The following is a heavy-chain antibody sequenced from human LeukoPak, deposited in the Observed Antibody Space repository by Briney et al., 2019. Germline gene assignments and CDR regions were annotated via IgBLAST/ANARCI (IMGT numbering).Heavy chain of an antibody. CDR3: ATLKPGDAFDI. J-gene: IGHJ3*02. CDR2: FDPEDGET. Sequence: ASVKVSCKVSGYTLTELSMHWVRQAPGKGLEWMGGFDPEDGETIYAQKFQGRVTMTENTSTDTAYMELSSLRAEDTAVYYCATLKPGDAFDIWGQGTMVTVSS. CDR1: GYTLTELS. V-gene: IGHV1-24*01.